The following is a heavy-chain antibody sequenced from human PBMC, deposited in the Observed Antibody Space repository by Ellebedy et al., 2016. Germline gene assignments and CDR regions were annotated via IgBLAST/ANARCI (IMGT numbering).Heavy chain of an antibody. Sequence: SETLSLTXSVSGGSISTDNYYWSWIRQHPGKGLEWIGYIYHSGSTYYNPSLKSRVTISLDKSKNQFSLRLRSVTAADTAVYYCARKRYSSSWYDYWGQGTLVTVSS. CDR1: GGSISTDNYY. CDR3: ARKRYSSSWYDY. V-gene: IGHV4-31*03. D-gene: IGHD6-13*01. CDR2: IYHSGST. J-gene: IGHJ4*02.